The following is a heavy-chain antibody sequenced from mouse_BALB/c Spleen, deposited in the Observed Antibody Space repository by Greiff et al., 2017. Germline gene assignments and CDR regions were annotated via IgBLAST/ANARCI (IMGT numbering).Heavy chain of an antibody. D-gene: IGHD1-1*01. Sequence: EVQRVESGGGLVQPGGSLKLSCAASGFDFSRYWMSWVRQAPGKGLEWIGEINPDSSTINYTPSLKDKFIISRDNAKNTLYLQMSKVRSEDTALYYCARRLFYYGSREAMDYWGQGTSVTVSS. CDR3: ARRLFYYGSREAMDY. CDR1: GFDFSRYW. V-gene: IGHV4-1*02. J-gene: IGHJ4*01. CDR2: INPDSSTI.